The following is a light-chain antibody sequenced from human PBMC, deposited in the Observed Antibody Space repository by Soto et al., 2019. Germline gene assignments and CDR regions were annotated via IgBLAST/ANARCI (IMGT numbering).Light chain of an antibody. CDR1: QSTSSW. Sequence: DIQMTQSPSSLSASVGDRVTITCRASQSTSSWLAWYQQKPGKGPKLLIFDAYSLESGVPSRFSGSRSETEFTLTITSLQPDDYATYCCQQYNSYSPLTFGGGAKVDIK. CDR2: DAY. V-gene: IGKV1-5*01. CDR3: QQYNSYSPLT. J-gene: IGKJ4*01.